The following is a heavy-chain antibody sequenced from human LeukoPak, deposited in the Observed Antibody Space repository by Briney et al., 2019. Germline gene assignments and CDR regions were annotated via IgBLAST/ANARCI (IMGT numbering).Heavy chain of an antibody. CDR3: ARMTAGGFDI. CDR1: GGSFNSYY. V-gene: IGHV4-34*01. Sequence: PSETLSLTCAVYGGSFNSYYCSWLRQPPGKGLEWIGEINHSGSTNYNPSLKSRVTTSVDTSKNQFSLKLSSVTAADTAVYYCARMTAGGFDIWGRGTMVTVSS. J-gene: IGHJ3*02. D-gene: IGHD2-8*02. CDR2: INHSGST.